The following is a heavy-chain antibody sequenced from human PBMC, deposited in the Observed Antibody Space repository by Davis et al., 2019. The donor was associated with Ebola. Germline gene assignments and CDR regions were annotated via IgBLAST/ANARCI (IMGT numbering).Heavy chain of an antibody. CDR1: GFTFSGSA. CDR2: IRSKANRYAT. D-gene: IGHD1-20*01. CDR3: TSGITGTRGDY. V-gene: IGHV3-73*01. Sequence: GESLKISCAASGFTFSGSAMHWVRQASGKGLEWVGRIRSKANRYATAYAASVKGRFIISRDDSKNKAYLQMNSLKTEDTAVYYCTSGITGTRGDYWGQGTLVTVSS. J-gene: IGHJ4*02.